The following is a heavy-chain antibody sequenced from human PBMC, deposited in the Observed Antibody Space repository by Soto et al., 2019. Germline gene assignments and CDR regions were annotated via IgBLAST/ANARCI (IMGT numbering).Heavy chain of an antibody. CDR1: GFTFSRHA. V-gene: IGHV3-23*01. CDR3: ARDLGPNCSGSDCYGMDV. D-gene: IGHD2-15*01. J-gene: IGHJ6*02. Sequence: GGSLRLSCEASGFTFSRHAMRWVRQAPGKGLEWVSTISGSGGSTYYADSVKGRFTVSRDNSKNTLYLQMSSLRAEDTALYYCARDLGPNCSGSDCYGMDVWGQGTSVTVSS. CDR2: ISGSGGST.